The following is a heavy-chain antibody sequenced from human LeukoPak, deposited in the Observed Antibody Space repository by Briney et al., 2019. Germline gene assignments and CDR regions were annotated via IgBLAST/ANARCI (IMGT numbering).Heavy chain of an antibody. D-gene: IGHD6-13*01. CDR3: ARDKPGIAAPDV. V-gene: IGHV3-73*01. J-gene: IGHJ6*04. CDR1: GFTFSGSA. Sequence: GGSLRLSCAASGFTFSGSAMHWVRQASGKGLEWVGRIRSKANSYATAYAASVKGRFTISRDDSKNTAYLQMNSLRAEDAAVYYCARDKPGIAAPDVWGKGTTVTVSS. CDR2: IRSKANSYAT.